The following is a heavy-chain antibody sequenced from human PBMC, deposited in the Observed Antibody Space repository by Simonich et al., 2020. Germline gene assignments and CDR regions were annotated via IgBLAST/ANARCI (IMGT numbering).Heavy chain of an antibody. CDR3: ARNRLDY. Sequence: EVQLVESGGGLVQPGGSLRLSCAASGFTFSSYWMHWVRQAPGKGLGWVYRSDSDGRSTSDADSVRGRFTIYRDNDKNTLYLQMNSLRAEDTAVYYCARNRLDYWGQGTLVTVSS. CDR1: GFTFSSYW. V-gene: IGHV3-74*01. CDR2: SDSDGRST. J-gene: IGHJ4*02.